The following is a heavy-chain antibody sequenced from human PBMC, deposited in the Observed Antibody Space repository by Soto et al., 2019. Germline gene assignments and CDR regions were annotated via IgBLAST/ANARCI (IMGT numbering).Heavy chain of an antibody. CDR3: ARYRNSVWAIFGPTRDYYYMDV. D-gene: IGHD3-3*01. CDR2: IKQDGSEK. Sequence: GGSLRLSCAASGFTFSSYWMSWVRQAPGKGLEWVANIKQDGSEKYYVDSVKGRFTISRDNAKNSLYLQMNSLRAEDTAVYYCARYRNSVWAIFGPTRDYYYMDVWGKGTTVTVSS. J-gene: IGHJ6*03. V-gene: IGHV3-7*01. CDR1: GFTFSSYW.